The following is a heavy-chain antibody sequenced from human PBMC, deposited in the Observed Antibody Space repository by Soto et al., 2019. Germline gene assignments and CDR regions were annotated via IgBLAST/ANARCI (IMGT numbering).Heavy chain of an antibody. J-gene: IGHJ3*02. D-gene: IGHD1-26*01. CDR1: GGTFSSYA. CDR2: IIPIFGTA. Sequence: WASVKVSCKASGGTFSSYAISWVRQAPGQGLEWMGGIIPIFGTANYAQKFQGRVTITADESTSTAYMALSSLRSEDTAVYYCARVPLWVGATARHAFDIWGQGTMVTVSS. CDR3: ARVPLWVGATARHAFDI. V-gene: IGHV1-69*13.